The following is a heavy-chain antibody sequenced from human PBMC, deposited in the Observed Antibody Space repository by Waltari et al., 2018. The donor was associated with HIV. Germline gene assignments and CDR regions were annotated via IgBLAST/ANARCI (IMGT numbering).Heavy chain of an antibody. CDR3: AKDLSGYSYGYGMDV. CDR2: ISWNSGSI. CDR1: GFTFDDYA. J-gene: IGHJ6*02. D-gene: IGHD5-18*01. Sequence: EVQLVESGGGLVQPGRSLRLSCAASGFTFDDYAMHWVRQAPGKGLEWVSGISWNSGSIGYADSVKGRFTISRDNAKNSLYLQMNSLRAEDTALYYCAKDLSGYSYGYGMDVWGQGTTVTVSS. V-gene: IGHV3-9*01.